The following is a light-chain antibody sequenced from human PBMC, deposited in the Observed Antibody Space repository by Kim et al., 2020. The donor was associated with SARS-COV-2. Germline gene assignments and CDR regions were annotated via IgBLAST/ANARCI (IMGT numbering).Light chain of an antibody. CDR2: GAS. CDR1: HSVAGK. V-gene: IGKV3D-15*01. J-gene: IGKJ4*01. CDR3: QEYNSRPALS. Sequence: DIVMTQSPATLSVSPGERATLSCRASHSVAGKLAWYQQKPAQAPRLLIYGASVSATGIPARFSGSRSATKFTLTISSRQSEESAVDYCQEYNSRPALSFGGGTKVDIK.